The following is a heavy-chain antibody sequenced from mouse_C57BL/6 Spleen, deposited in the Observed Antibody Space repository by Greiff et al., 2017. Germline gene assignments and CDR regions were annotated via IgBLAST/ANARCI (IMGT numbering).Heavy chain of an antibody. CDR2: LDPSDSYT. CDR1: GYTFTSYW. D-gene: IGHD1-1*01. Sequence: QVQLQQPGAELVKPGASVKLSCKASGYTFTSYWMQWVKQRPGQGLEWIGELDPSDSYTNYNQKVKGKATLTVDTSSSPAYMQLSSLTSEDSAVYYCARRGITTVVAPYWYFDVWGTGTTVTVSS. J-gene: IGHJ1*03. V-gene: IGHV1-50*01. CDR3: ARRGITTVVAPYWYFDV.